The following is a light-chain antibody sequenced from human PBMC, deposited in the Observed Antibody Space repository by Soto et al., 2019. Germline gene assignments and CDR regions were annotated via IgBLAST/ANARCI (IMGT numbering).Light chain of an antibody. CDR3: QRYGNARTLT. Sequence: EIVITQSPHTLSVSPGERATLSCRASQSVSSNLAWYQQKPCQAPRLLIYGASSRATGIPDRFSGSGSGTDFTLTISRREPEAFVVYYYQRYGNARTLTFGGGTKVDIK. CDR1: QSVSSN. V-gene: IGKV3-20*01. CDR2: GAS. J-gene: IGKJ4*01.